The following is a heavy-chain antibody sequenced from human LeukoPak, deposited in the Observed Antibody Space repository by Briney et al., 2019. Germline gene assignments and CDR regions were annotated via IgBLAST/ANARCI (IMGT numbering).Heavy chain of an antibody. CDR3: ARDRMYYFDC. J-gene: IGHJ4*02. Sequence: GSLRLSCAVSGFTVSSNYMGWVRQAPGKGLEWVSVIYSGGYTSYADAVEGRFTISRDNSKNTLYLQMNSLRAEDTAMYYCARDRMYYFDCWGQGTLVTVSS. CDR1: GFTVSSNY. V-gene: IGHV3-66*01. CDR2: IYSGGYT.